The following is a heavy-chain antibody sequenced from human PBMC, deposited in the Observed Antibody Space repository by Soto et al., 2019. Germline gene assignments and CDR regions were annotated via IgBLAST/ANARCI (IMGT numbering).Heavy chain of an antibody. D-gene: IGHD6-13*01. CDR3: AREYSSSWVGDYYYGMDV. Sequence: SGGSLRLSCAASGFTFSSYEMNWVRQAPGKGLEWVSYITSSGRTIYYADSVKGRFTISRDNAKNSLYLQMNSLSAEDTAVYYCAREYSSSWVGDYYYGMDVWGQGTTVTVSS. V-gene: IGHV3-48*03. CDR2: ITSSGRTI. CDR1: GFTFSSYE. J-gene: IGHJ6*02.